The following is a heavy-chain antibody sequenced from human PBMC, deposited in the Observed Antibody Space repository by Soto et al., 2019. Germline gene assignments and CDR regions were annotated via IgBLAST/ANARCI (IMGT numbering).Heavy chain of an antibody. Sequence: ASVKVSCKASGGTFSSYAISWVRQAPGQGLEWMGGIIPIFGTANYAQKFQGRVTITADESTSTAYMELSSLRSEDTAVYYCATKPGTAHAGPINALDIWGQGTMVTVSS. D-gene: IGHD6-13*01. CDR3: ATKPGTAHAGPINALDI. CDR2: IIPIFGTA. J-gene: IGHJ3*02. CDR1: GGTFSSYA. V-gene: IGHV1-69*13.